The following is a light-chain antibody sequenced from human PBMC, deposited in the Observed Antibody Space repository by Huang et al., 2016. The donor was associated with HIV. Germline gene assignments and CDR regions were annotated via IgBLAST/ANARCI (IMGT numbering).Light chain of an antibody. J-gene: IGKJ3*01. V-gene: IGKV2-28*01. CDR2: LGS. Sequence: EIVMTQSPLSLPVTPGEPASISCRSSQSLLHSNGYNYLDWYLQKPGQSPQLLIYLGSNRASGVPDRFSVSGSGTDFTLKISRVEAEDVGIYYRMQALQTPVFGPGTRVDIK. CDR3: MQALQTPV. CDR1: QSLLHSNGYNY.